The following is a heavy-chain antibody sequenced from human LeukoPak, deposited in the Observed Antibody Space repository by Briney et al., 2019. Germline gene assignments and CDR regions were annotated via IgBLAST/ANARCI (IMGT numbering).Heavy chain of an antibody. CDR3: ARGGYDYVWGSYRFSNFDY. CDR2: INHSGST. V-gene: IGHV4-34*01. Sequence: PSETLSLTCAVYGGSFSGYYWSWIRQPPGKGLEWNVEINHSGSTNYNPSLKSRVTISVDTSKNQFSLKLSSVPAADTAVYYCARGGYDYVWGSYRFSNFDYWGQGTLVTVSS. J-gene: IGHJ4*02. CDR1: GGSFSGYY. D-gene: IGHD3-16*02.